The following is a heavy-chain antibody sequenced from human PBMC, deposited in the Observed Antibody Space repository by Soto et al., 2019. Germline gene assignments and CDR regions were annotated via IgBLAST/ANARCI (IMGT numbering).Heavy chain of an antibody. J-gene: IGHJ4*02. CDR3: ARGDIYFDY. CDR2: IYYSGST. Sequence: QVQLQESGPGLVKPSETLSLTCTVSGGSISTYYLSWIRQPPGKGLEWIGYIYYSGSTNYNPSLKSRVTISLDTSKNQFSLKLSSVTTADSAVYYCARGDIYFDYWGQGTLVTVSS. V-gene: IGHV4-59*01. CDR1: GGSISTYY.